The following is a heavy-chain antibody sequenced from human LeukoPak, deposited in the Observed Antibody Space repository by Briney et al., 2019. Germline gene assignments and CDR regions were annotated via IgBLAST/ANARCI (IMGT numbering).Heavy chain of an antibody. J-gene: IGHJ4*02. CDR2: TYYRSKWYN. V-gene: IGHV6-1*01. Sequence: SQTLSLTCAISGDSVSSNSAAWNWIRQSPSRGLEWLGRTYYRSKWYNDYAVSVKSRITINPDTSKNQFSLQLNSVTPEDTAVYYCARDFSRYGDPTARGRSRIPQTFDYWGQGTLVTVSS. CDR3: ARDFSRYGDPTARGRSRIPQTFDY. D-gene: IGHD4-17*01. CDR1: GDSVSSNSAA.